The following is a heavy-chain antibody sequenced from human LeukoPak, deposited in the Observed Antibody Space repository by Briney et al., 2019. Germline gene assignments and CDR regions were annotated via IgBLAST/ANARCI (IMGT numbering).Heavy chain of an antibody. CDR3: ARAMGATRYYYYYGMDV. J-gene: IGHJ6*02. CDR1: GYTFINYA. V-gene: IGHV1-69*13. CDR2: IIPIFGTA. Sequence: GASVEVSCKASGYTFINYAISWVRQAPGQGLEWMGGIIPIFGTANYAQKFQGRVTITADESTSTAYMELSSLRSEDTAVYYCARAMGATRYYYYYGMDVWGQGTTVTVSS. D-gene: IGHD1-26*01.